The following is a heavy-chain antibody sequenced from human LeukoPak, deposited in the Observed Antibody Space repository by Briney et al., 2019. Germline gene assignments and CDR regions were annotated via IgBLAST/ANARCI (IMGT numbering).Heavy chain of an antibody. CDR2: ISGSGSST. V-gene: IGHV3-23*01. Sequence: LPGGSLRLSCAASGFTFSSYAMSWVRQAPGKGLEWVSAISGSGSSTYYADSVKGRFTISRDNSKNTLYLQMNSLRAEDTAVYYCAKGGYDSSGYVYWGQGTLVTVSS. CDR1: GFTFSSYA. CDR3: AKGGYDSSGYVY. D-gene: IGHD3-22*01. J-gene: IGHJ4*02.